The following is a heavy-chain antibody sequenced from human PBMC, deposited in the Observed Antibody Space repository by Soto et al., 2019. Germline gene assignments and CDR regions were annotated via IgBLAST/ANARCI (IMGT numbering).Heavy chain of an antibody. CDR1: GGSISSYY. D-gene: IGHD1-26*01. Sequence: PSETLSLTCTVSGGSISSYYWSWIRQPPGKGLEWIGYIYYSVSTYYNPSLKSRVTISVDTSKNQFSLKLSSVTAADTAVYYCATQEVGGSYVYTFDPWGQGTLVTVSS. CDR3: ATQEVGGSYVYTFDP. J-gene: IGHJ5*02. V-gene: IGHV4-59*04. CDR2: IYYSVST.